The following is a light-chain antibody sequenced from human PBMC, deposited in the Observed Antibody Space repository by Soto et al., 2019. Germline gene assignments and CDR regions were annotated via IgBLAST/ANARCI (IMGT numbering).Light chain of an antibody. V-gene: IGKV4-1*01. CDR3: HQYHSAPPA. Sequence: DIVMTQSPDSLAVSLGDRATINCKSSQSVFASHNNKNFLAWYQQRPGQPPKLLINWASTREVGVPDRFSGSGSGTDFTLTISGLQAEDVAVYYCHQYHSAPPAFGQGTKVEIK. CDR1: QSVFASHNNKNF. CDR2: WAS. J-gene: IGKJ1*01.